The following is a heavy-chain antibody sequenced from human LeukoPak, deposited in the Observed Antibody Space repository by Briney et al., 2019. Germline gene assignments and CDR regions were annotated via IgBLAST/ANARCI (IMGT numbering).Heavy chain of an antibody. Sequence: GGSLRLSCAASGFTFSSYGMHWVRQAPGKGLEWVAVISYDGSNKYYADSVKGRFTISRDNSKNTLYLQMNSLRAEDTAVYYCAKDHFYGSGRHGMDVWGQGTTVTVS. CDR1: GFTFSSYG. D-gene: IGHD3-10*01. CDR2: ISYDGSNK. J-gene: IGHJ6*02. V-gene: IGHV3-30*18. CDR3: AKDHFYGSGRHGMDV.